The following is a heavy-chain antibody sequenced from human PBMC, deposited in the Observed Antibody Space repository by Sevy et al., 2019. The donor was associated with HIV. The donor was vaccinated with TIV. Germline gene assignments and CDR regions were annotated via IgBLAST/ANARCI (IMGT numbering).Heavy chain of an antibody. CDR1: GFTFSSYT. J-gene: IGHJ4*02. CDR3: AREEEDYVWGTSRDLTFFDY. CDR2: ISSSSSYI. Sequence: GGSLRLSCAVSGFTFSSYTMNWVRQAPGKGLEWVSSISSSSSYIYYEDSVKGRFTISRDNAKNSLYLQMNSLRAEDTAVDYCAREEEDYVWGTSRDLTFFDYWGQGTLVTVSS. D-gene: IGHD3-16*02. V-gene: IGHV3-21*01.